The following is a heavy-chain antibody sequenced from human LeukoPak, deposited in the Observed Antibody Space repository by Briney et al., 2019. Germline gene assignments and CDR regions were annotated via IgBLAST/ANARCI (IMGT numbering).Heavy chain of an antibody. Sequence: GGSLRLSCAASGFTFRTSAMRWVRQAPGKGLEWVSSISGSAHSTFYADSVKGRFTISRDNLKNTFYLHMASLRPDDTALYYCAKDLRTPSAWGQGTLVTVSS. V-gene: IGHV3-23*01. CDR2: ISGSAHST. D-gene: IGHD1-14*01. J-gene: IGHJ5*02. CDR3: AKDLRTPSA. CDR1: GFTFRTSA.